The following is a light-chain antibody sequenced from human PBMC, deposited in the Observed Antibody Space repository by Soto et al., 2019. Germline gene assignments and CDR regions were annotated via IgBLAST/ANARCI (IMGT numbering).Light chain of an antibody. CDR2: GTS. CDR1: QSISSPY. J-gene: IGKJ1*01. Sequence: EIVLTQSPGTLSLSPGERATLSCRASQSISSPYLAWYQQKPGQAPRLLIYGTSTRATGIPDRFSGSGSGTDFTLTINRLEPEDFAVYYCQQYADSPRTFGQGTKVEIK. CDR3: QQYADSPRT. V-gene: IGKV3-20*01.